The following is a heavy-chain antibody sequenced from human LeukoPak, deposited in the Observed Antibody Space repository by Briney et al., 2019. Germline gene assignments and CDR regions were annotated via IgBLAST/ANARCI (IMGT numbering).Heavy chain of an antibody. D-gene: IGHD3-22*01. CDR2: INPNSGGT. CDR1: GYTFTGDY. J-gene: IGHJ4*02. V-gene: IGHV1-2*02. CDR3: ARNYDSSGYYWAHDY. Sequence: ASVKVSCKASGYTFTGDYMHWVRQAPGQGLEWMGWINPNSGGTNYAQKFQGRVTMTRDTSISTAYMELSRLRSDDTAVYYCARNYDSSGYYWAHDYWGQGTLVTVSS.